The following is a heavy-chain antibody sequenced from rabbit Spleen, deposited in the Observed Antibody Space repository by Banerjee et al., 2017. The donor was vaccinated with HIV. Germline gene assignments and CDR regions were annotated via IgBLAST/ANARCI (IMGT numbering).Heavy chain of an antibody. D-gene: IGHD8-1*01. CDR1: GFSFSNKHV. CDR2: IYTGNGKN. Sequence: QEQLDESGGDLVKPEGSLTLTCTVSGFSFSNKHVMCWVRQAPGKGLGRIGVIYTGNGKNYYAIWAKGRYTISKSSSTTLTLQLTSLTAADTATYFCARDSGTSFSMYVMDFWGQRTLVTVS. CDR3: ARDSGTSFSMYVMDF. J-gene: IGHJ6*01. V-gene: IGHV1S45*01.